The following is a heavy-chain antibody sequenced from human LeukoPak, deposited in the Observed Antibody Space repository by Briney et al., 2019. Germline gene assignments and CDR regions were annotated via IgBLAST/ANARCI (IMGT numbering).Heavy chain of an antibody. CDR3: ARGGGLDV. V-gene: IGHV3-23*01. J-gene: IGHJ6*02. D-gene: IGHD3-16*01. Sequence: GGSLRLSCAASGFTFTSYSMSWVRQAPGKGLEWVSGTSDRGDYTYYADSVKGRFTISRDSSKNTLFLQMSNSRAEDTAVYFCARGGGLDVWGQGATVTVSS. CDR2: TSDRGDYT. CDR1: GFTFTSYS.